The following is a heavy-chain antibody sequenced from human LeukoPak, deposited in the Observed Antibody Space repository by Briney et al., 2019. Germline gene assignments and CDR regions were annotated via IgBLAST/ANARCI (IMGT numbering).Heavy chain of an antibody. Sequence: GGSLRLSCAASGFTFRGYEMNWVRQAPGKGLEWVSYICGRGITTLYADSVKGRFTISRDDAKNSLYLQMNSLRAEDTAVYYCAKVKSDSSGWYHVLDWGQGTLVTVSS. D-gene: IGHD6-19*01. V-gene: IGHV3-48*03. J-gene: IGHJ4*02. CDR3: AKVKSDSSGWYHVLD. CDR2: ICGRGITT. CDR1: GFTFRGYE.